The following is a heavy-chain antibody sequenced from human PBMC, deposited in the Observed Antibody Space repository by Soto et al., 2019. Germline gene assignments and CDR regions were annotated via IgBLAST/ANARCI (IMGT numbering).Heavy chain of an antibody. CDR3: ARDQSGGPENCSGGSCYSLYYGMDV. V-gene: IGHV3-33*01. CDR2: IWYDGSNK. CDR1: GFTFSSYG. Sequence: GGSLRLSCAASGFTFSSYGMHWVRQAPGKGLEWVAVIWYDGSNKYYADSVKGRFTISRDNSKNTLYLQMNSLRAEDTAVYYCARDQSGGPENCSGGSCYSLYYGMDVWGQGTTVTVSS. D-gene: IGHD2-15*01. J-gene: IGHJ6*02.